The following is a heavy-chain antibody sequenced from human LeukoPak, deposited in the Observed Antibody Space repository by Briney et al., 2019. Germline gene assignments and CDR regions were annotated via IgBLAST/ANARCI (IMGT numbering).Heavy chain of an antibody. D-gene: IGHD6-19*01. CDR2: FSGSGGST. V-gene: IGHV3-23*01. Sequence: HSGGSLRLSCAASGFTFSSYAMSWVRQAPGKGLECISGFSGSGGSTYYADSVKGRFTISRDNSKNTLYLQMNSLRAEDTAVYYCARGRSHSSGYYYYYMDVWGKGTTVTISS. J-gene: IGHJ6*03. CDR3: ARGRSHSSGYYYYYMDV. CDR1: GFTFSSYA.